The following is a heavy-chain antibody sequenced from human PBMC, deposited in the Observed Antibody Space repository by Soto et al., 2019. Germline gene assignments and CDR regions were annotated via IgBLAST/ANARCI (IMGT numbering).Heavy chain of an antibody. CDR1: GYTFTSYA. CDR3: ARDGDGYSYGARYHYYGMDV. Sequence: GASVKVSCKASGYTFTSYAMHWVRQAPGQRLEWMGWINAGNGNTKYSQKFQGRVTITRDTSASTAYMELSSLRSEDTAVYYCARDGDGYSYGARYHYYGMDVWGQGTTVTVSS. D-gene: IGHD5-18*01. CDR2: INAGNGNT. V-gene: IGHV1-3*01. J-gene: IGHJ6*02.